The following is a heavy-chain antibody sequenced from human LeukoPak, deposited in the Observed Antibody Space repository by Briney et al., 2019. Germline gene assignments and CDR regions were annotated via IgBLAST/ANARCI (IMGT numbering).Heavy chain of an antibody. CDR2: ISAYNGNT. J-gene: IGHJ5*02. Sequence: ASVKVSCKASGYTFTSYCISWVRQAPGQGLEWMGWISAYNGNTNYAQKLQGRVTMTTDTSTSTAYMELRSLRSDDTAVYYCAREGYSDGLNWFDTSGQGTLVTVSS. D-gene: IGHD5-18*01. CDR1: GYTFTSYC. CDR3: AREGYSDGLNWFDT. V-gene: IGHV1-18*01.